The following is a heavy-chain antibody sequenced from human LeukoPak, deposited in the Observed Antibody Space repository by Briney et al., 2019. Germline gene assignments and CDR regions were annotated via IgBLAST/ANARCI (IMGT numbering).Heavy chain of an antibody. CDR3: AKDLRRAPMAQFDY. J-gene: IGHJ4*02. V-gene: IGHV3-23*01. D-gene: IGHD3-10*01. CDR2: ISDSGGGRT. CDR1: GFTFSSFA. Sequence: RPGGSLRLSCAASGFTFSSFAMSWVRQAQGKGLEWVSGISDSGGGRTYYADSVKGRFTISRDNSKNTLYLQMNSLRAEDTAVYYCAKDLRRAPMAQFDYWGQGTLVTVSS.